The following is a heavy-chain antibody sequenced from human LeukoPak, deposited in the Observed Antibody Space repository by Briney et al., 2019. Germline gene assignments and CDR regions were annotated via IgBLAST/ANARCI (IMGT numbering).Heavy chain of an antibody. CDR1: GYTFTSYV. CDR2: INAGNGNT. CDR3: ARGPGEGGSSGYYYGKPEDPAEYYFDY. J-gene: IGHJ4*02. V-gene: IGHV1-3*03. Sequence: ASVKVSCKASGYTFTSYVMHWVRQAPGQRLEWMGRINAGNGNTKYSQEFQGRVTITRDTSASTAYMELSSLRSEDTAVYYCARGPGEGGSSGYYYGKPEDPAEYYFDYWGQGTLVTVSS. D-gene: IGHD3-22*01.